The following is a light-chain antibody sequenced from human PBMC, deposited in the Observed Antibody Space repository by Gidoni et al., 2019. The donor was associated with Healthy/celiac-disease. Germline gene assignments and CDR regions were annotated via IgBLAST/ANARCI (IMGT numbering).Light chain of an antibody. CDR1: QSISSY. CDR2: AAS. J-gene: IGKJ2*01. V-gene: IGKV1-39*01. CDR3: QQSYSTPPVT. Sequence: DIQMTQSPSSLSASVGDRVTIPCRASQSISSYLNWYQQKPGKAPKLLSYAASSLQSGVPSRFSGSGSGTDFTLTISSLQPEDCATYYCQQSYSTPPVTFGQGTKLEIK.